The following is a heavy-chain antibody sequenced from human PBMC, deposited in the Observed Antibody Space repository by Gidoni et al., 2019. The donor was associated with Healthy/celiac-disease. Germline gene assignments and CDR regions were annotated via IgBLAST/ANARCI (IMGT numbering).Heavy chain of an antibody. V-gene: IGHV4-39*01. Sequence: QLQLQESGPGLVKPSETLSLTCTVSGGSISSSSYYWCWIRQPPGKGLEWIGSIYYRGSTYYNTSRKSRVTISVDTSKNQFSLKLSSVTAADTAVYYCARLGEYYYDSSGYRQPYWYFDLWGRGTLVTVSS. CDR3: ARLGEYYYDSSGYRQPYWYFDL. J-gene: IGHJ2*01. CDR1: GGSISSSSYY. D-gene: IGHD3-22*01. CDR2: IYYRGST.